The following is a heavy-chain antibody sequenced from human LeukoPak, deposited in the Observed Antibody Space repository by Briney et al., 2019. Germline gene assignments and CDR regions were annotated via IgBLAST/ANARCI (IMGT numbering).Heavy chain of an antibody. J-gene: IGHJ4*02. CDR3: ARDAELELQGDYFDY. D-gene: IGHD1-7*01. CDR1: GGSISSGSYY. V-gene: IGHV4-61*02. CDR2: IYTSGST. Sequence: SETLSLTCTVSGGSISSGSYYWSWIRQPAGKGLEWIGRIYTSGSTNYNPSLKSRVTISVDTSKNQFSLKLSSVTAADTAVYYCARDAELELQGDYFDYWGQGTLVTVSS.